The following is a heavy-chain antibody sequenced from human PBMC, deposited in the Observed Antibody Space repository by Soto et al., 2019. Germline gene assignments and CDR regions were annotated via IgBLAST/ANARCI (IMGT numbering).Heavy chain of an antibody. D-gene: IGHD3-3*01. CDR3: AIAGKYDFWGGYDY. J-gene: IGHJ4*02. V-gene: IGHV1-18*01. CDR2: ISGYNGNT. Sequence: QIQLVQSGAEVEKPGASVKVSCKPSGYSFTTYGIAWVRQAPGQGLEWMGWISGYNGNTNYAQRVQGRVTMTSDTSTSTANMELRSLRSDGTAVYYCAIAGKYDFWGGYDYWGQGNLVTVSS. CDR1: GYSFTTYG.